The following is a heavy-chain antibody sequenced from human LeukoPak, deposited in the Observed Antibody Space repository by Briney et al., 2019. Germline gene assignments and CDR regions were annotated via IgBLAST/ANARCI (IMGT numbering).Heavy chain of an antibody. CDR1: GGSISSTSSY. V-gene: IGHV4-39*01. D-gene: IGHD3-10*01. Sequence: PSETLSLTCAVSGGSISSTSSYWGWIRQPPGTGLEWIGSIYYSGSTYYSPSLKSRVTISVDTSKNQFSLRLSSVTAADTAVYYCARLGSASLDYWGQGTLVTVSS. CDR3: ARLGSASLDY. CDR2: IYYSGST. J-gene: IGHJ4*02.